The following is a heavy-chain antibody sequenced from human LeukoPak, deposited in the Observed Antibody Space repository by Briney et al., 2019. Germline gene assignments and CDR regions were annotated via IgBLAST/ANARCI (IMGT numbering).Heavy chain of an antibody. CDR3: ARGGPNSSGWTLDY. CDR2: FNSDTGNT. D-gene: IGHD6-19*01. J-gene: IGHJ4*02. V-gene: IGHV1-3*01. Sequence: ASVKVSCKASGYTFTNYAIHWVRQAPGQRLEWMGWFNSDTGNTEYSQKFQGRVIITRDTSASTAYMELSSLRPEDTAVFFCARGGPNSSGWTLDYWGQGTLVTVST. CDR1: GYTFTNYA.